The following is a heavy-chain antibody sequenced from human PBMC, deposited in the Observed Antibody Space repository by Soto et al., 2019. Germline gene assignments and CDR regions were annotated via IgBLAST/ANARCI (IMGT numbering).Heavy chain of an antibody. D-gene: IGHD5-12*01. V-gene: IGHV1-69*13. CDR2: IIPIFGTA. CDR1: GGTFSSYA. J-gene: IGHJ4*02. Sequence: GASVKVSCKASGGTFSSYAIRWVRQAPGQGLEWMGGIIPIFGTANYAQKFQGRVTITADESTSTAYMELSSLRSEDTAVYYCARGRWLQYPRFDYWGQGTMVTVYS. CDR3: ARGRWLQYPRFDY.